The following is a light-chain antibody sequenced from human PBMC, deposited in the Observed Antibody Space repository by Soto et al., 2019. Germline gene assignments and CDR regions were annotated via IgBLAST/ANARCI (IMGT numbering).Light chain of an antibody. Sequence: QSALTQPASVSGSPGQSITVSCTGTSSAVGGYSLVSWYHQNPGKAPKLVIYEGSKRPSGVSDRLSGSKSGNTASLTISGLQAEDEGDYYCCSYTSNTVIFGGGTKVTVL. CDR2: EGS. CDR3: CSYTSNTVI. CDR1: SSAVGGYSL. V-gene: IGLV2-23*01. J-gene: IGLJ2*01.